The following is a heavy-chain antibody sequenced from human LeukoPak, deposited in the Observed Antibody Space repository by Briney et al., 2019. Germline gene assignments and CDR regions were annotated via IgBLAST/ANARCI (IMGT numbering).Heavy chain of an antibody. J-gene: IGHJ4*02. CDR2: IKQDGSEK. V-gene: IGHV3-7*01. CDR1: GFTFSSYW. Sequence: GGSLRLPCAASGFTFSSYWMSWVRQAPGKGLEWVANIKQDGSEKYYVDSVKGRFTISRDNAKNSLYLQMNSLRAEDTAVYYCAREVAWPSITMIVVGPYYFDYWGQGTLVTVSS. D-gene: IGHD3-22*01. CDR3: AREVAWPSITMIVVGPYYFDY.